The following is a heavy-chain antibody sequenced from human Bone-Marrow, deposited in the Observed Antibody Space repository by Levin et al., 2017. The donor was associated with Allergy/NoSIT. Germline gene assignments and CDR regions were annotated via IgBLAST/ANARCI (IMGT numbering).Heavy chain of an antibody. Sequence: SVKVSCKASGGTLSNYAISWVRQAPGQGLEWMGGIIPAFGSTNYAQKFQGRVTITADESTRTSHMELRRLRFEDTAVYYCARARGGFYGSGSFDFWGQGTLVTVSS. J-gene: IGHJ4*02. CDR1: GGTLSNYA. V-gene: IGHV1-69*13. CDR3: ARARGGFYGSGSFDF. D-gene: IGHD3-10*01. CDR2: IIPAFGST.